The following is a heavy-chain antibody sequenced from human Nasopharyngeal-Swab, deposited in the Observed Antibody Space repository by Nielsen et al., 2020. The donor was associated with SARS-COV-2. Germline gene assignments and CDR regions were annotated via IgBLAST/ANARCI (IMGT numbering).Heavy chain of an antibody. J-gene: IGHJ3*02. CDR1: GGSISSSSYY. CDR2: IYYSGST. Sequence: SETLSLTCTVSGGSISSSSYYWGWIRQPPGKGLEWIGSIYYSGSTSYNPSLKSRVTISVDTSKNQFSLKLSSVSAADTAVYYCASAPYYDSSGYYGPSPFDIWGQGTMVTVSS. V-gene: IGHV4-39*01. CDR3: ASAPYYDSSGYYGPSPFDI. D-gene: IGHD3-22*01.